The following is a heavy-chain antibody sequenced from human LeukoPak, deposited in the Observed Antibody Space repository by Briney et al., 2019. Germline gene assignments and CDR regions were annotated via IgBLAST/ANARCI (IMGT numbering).Heavy chain of an antibody. CDR2: INHSGST. Sequence: SETLSLTCAGDGVSFSGYYWSWIRQPPGKGLEWIGEINHSGSTNYNPSLKSRVTISVDTSKDQFSLKLSSVTAADTAVYYCARFGHQGVWTNYDFWSGYPDYFDYWGQGTLVTVSS. D-gene: IGHD3-3*01. V-gene: IGHV4-34*01. CDR1: GVSFSGYY. CDR3: ARFGHQGVWTNYDFWSGYPDYFDY. J-gene: IGHJ4*02.